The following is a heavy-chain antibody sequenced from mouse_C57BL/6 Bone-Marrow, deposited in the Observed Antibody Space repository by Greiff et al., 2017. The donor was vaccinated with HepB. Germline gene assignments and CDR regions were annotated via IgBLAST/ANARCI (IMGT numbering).Heavy chain of an antibody. CDR1: GFTFSDYY. Sequence: EVKVVESEGGLVQPGSSMKLSCTASGFTFSDYYMAWVRQVPEKGLEWVANINYDGSSTYYLDSLKSRFIISRDNAKNILYLQMSSLKSEDTATYYCARDRRYPAWFAYWGQGTLVTVSA. CDR2: INYDGSST. CDR3: ARDRRYPAWFAY. D-gene: IGHD2-14*01. V-gene: IGHV5-16*01. J-gene: IGHJ3*01.